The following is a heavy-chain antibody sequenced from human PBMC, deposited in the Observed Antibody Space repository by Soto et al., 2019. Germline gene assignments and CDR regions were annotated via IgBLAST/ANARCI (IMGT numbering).Heavy chain of an antibody. V-gene: IGHV6-1*01. CDR3: ARSGTGGYIDY. CDR2: TYYRSKWYN. J-gene: IGHJ4*02. CDR1: GDSVSSNSAP. Sequence: TRSLTCWNSGDSVSSNSAPAPWIRQSPSRGLEWLGRTYYRSKWYNHYAVSVKSRITVNPDTSKKQFSMQLNSVTPEDTAVYYCARSGTGGYIDYWGQGILVSGSS. D-gene: IGHD3-22*01.